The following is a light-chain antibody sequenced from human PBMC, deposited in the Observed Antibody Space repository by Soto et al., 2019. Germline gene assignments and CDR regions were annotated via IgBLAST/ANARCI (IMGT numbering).Light chain of an antibody. CDR3: QQYGTALSPWT. Sequence: VLTQSPGSLSLSSGERVTLSCRASQSFTSGYLAWYQQKSGQAPRLLIYATSTRAPGIPDRFSGSGSGTDFTLTIIRLEPEDCAVYYCQQYGTALSPWTFGQGTKVEIK. V-gene: IGKV3-20*01. CDR1: QSFTSGY. J-gene: IGKJ1*01. CDR2: ATS.